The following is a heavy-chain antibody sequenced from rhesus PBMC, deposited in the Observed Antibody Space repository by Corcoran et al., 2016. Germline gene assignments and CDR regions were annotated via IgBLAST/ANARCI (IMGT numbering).Heavy chain of an antibody. CDR1: GFSISTTGTG. Sequence: QVTLKESGPALVKPTQTLTLTCTFSGFSISTTGTGVGWIRQPPGKALEWLSSIYWNDSKYYSTSLKSRFTISKDTAKNQVVLTMTNMDPVDTATYDCARVRYSYLVDYWGQGVLVTVSS. CDR3: ARVRYSYLVDY. D-gene: IGHD5-12*01. J-gene: IGHJ4*01. CDR2: IYWNDSK. V-gene: IGHV2-95*01.